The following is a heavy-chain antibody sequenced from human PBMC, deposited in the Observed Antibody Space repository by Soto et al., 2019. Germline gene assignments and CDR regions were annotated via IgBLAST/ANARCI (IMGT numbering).Heavy chain of an antibody. J-gene: IGHJ5*02. CDR2: INPNGGDT. V-gene: IGHV1-2*02. CDR1: GYTFTGYY. D-gene: IGHD3-10*01. Sequence: ASVKVSCKASGYTFTGYYIHWVRQAPGQRPEWMGWINPNGGDTNFAQRFQGRVTMTTDTSINTAYMELSRLRSDDTAVYYCARDYSGSDYWFDPWGQGTLVTVSS. CDR3: ARDYSGSDYWFDP.